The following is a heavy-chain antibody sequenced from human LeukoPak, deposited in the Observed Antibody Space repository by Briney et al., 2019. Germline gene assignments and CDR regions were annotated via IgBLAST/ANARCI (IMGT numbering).Heavy chain of an antibody. D-gene: IGHD1-26*01. CDR1: GGSISSYY. CDR2: IYYSGST. V-gene: IGHV4-59*12. J-gene: IGHJ1*01. CDR3: ATRVGAALQH. Sequence: PSETLSLTCTISGGSISSYYWSWIRQPPGKGLEWIGYIYYSGSTNYNPSLKSRVTISVDTSKNQFSLKLSSVTAADTAVYYCATRVGAALQHWGQGTLVTVSS.